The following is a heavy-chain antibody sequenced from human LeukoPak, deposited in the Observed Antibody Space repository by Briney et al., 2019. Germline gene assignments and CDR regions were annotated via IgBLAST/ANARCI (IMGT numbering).Heavy chain of an antibody. CDR1: GGSISNSFYH. D-gene: IGHD2-15*01. V-gene: IGHV4-39*07. Sequence: SETLSLTCNVSGGSISNSFYHWAWIRQPPGMGLEWIGRIFYRGNTYYNPSLKSRVTLSLDTSKNQFSLKLSSVTAADTAVYYCARVAVGKGYPFDYWGQGTLVTVSS. CDR3: ARVAVGKGYPFDY. CDR2: IFYRGNT. J-gene: IGHJ4*02.